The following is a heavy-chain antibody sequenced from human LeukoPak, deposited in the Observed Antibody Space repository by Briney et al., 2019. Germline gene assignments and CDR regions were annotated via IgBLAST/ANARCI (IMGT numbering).Heavy chain of an antibody. J-gene: IGHJ4*02. CDR1: GFTFSSYA. Sequence: GGSLRLSCATSGFTFSSYAMSWVRQAPGKGLEWVSTISATGASTGSADSVKGRFTVSRDNSKNTLYLQINSLTAEDTAVFYCAKYCGGSCYSGFDYWGQGTLVTVSS. CDR2: ISATGAST. CDR3: AKYCGGSCYSGFDY. D-gene: IGHD2-15*01. V-gene: IGHV3-23*01.